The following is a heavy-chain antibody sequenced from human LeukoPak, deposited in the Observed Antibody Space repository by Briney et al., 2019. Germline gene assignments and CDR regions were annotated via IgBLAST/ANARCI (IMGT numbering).Heavy chain of an antibody. J-gene: IGHJ6*02. V-gene: IGHV3-74*01. CDR2: ISTDGKST. CDR3: VRDYQFIQEV. Sequence: GGSLRLSCVASGFTFSNYWMLWVRQAPGRGLMWVSLISTDGKSTRYAESVKGRFTISRDNAKNALYLQMDILRVEDTALYFCVRDYQFIQEVWGQGTTVTVSS. D-gene: IGHD2-2*01. CDR1: GFTFSNYW.